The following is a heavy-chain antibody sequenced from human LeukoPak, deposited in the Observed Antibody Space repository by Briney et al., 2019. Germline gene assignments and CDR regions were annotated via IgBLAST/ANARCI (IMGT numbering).Heavy chain of an antibody. Sequence: PGGSLRLSCAASGFTFSSKWMSWVRQAPGKGLEWVGNIQPDGSEGYPVDSVKGRFTISRDNARNSLFLQMNSLRVEDRAVYYCASQSFAKFDPWGQGTLVTVSS. CDR3: ASQSFAKFDP. J-gene: IGHJ5*02. CDR2: IQPDGSEG. D-gene: IGHD3-16*01. CDR1: GFTFSSKW. V-gene: IGHV3-7*01.